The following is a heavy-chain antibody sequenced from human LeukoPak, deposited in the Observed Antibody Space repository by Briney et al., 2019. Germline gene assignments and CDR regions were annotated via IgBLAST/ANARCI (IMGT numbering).Heavy chain of an antibody. CDR3: TRGSIFADY. CDR2: IYTSWST. D-gene: IGHD3-3*01. J-gene: IGHJ4*02. Sequence: SETLSLTCTVSGGSISSGSYYWSWIRQPAGKGLEWIGRIYTSWSTNYNPSLKSRVTISGDASKNQFSLKLSSVTAADTAVYYCTRGSIFADYWGQGTLVTVSS. V-gene: IGHV4-61*02. CDR1: GGSISSGSYY.